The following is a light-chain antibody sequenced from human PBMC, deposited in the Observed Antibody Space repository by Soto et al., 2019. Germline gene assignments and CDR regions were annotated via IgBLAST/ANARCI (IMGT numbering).Light chain of an antibody. CDR2: GAS. V-gene: IGKV3-20*01. CDR1: QSVSSSY. J-gene: IGKJ4*01. CDR3: QQYGSSPLT. Sequence: EIVLTQSPGTLSLSAGERATLSCRASQSVSSSYLAWYQQKPGQAPRLLIYGASSRATGIADRFSGSGSGTDFTLTISRLEPEDCAVYYCQQYGSSPLTVGGGTKVEIK.